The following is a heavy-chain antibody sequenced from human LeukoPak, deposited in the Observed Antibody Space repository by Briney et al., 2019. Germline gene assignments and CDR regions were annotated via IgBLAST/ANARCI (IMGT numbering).Heavy chain of an antibody. J-gene: IGHJ4*02. CDR3: ARADRDSSSWYYFDY. CDR1: GGSISSYY. V-gene: IGHV4-34*01. D-gene: IGHD6-13*01. CDR2: INHRGST. Sequence: SETLSLTCTVAGGSISSYYWSWIRQPPGKWREWIGEINHRGSTNYNPSLKSRVTISVDTSKNQFSLKLSSVTAADTAVYYCARADRDSSSWYYFDYWGQGTLVTVSS.